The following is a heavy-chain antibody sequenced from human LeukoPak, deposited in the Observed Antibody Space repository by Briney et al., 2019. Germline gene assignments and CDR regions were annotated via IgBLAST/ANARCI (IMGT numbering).Heavy chain of an antibody. Sequence: ASVKVSCKASGYTFTNHGVSWVRQAPGQGLEWMGWISVYNGNTKYPQKLQGRVTMTTDTSTSTAYMELRSLRSDDTAVYYCARAPMVSVARTGVNFDYWGQGTLVTVSS. V-gene: IGHV1-18*01. CDR1: GYTFTNHG. CDR3: ARAPMVSVARTGVNFDY. CDR2: ISVYNGNT. J-gene: IGHJ4*02. D-gene: IGHD6-6*01.